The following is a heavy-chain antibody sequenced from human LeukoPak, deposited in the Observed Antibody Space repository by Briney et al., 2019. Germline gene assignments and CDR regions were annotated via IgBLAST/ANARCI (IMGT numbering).Heavy chain of an antibody. CDR1: GYTLTELS. V-gene: IGHV1-24*01. J-gene: IGHJ4*02. CDR2: FDPEDGET. D-gene: IGHD3-10*01. Sequence: GSVKVSCKVSGYTLTELSMHWVRQAPGKGLEWMGGFDPEDGETIYAQKFQGRVTMTEDTSTDTAYMELSSLRSEDTAVYYRATDRPSLTVRGPKAYWGQGTLVTVSS. CDR3: ATDRPSLTVRGPKAY.